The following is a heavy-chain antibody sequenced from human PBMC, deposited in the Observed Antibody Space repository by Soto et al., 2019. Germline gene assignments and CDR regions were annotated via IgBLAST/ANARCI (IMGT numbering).Heavy chain of an antibody. CDR2: MHYSGTT. D-gene: IGHD3-22*01. CDR1: GGSITNGAYY. CDR3: ARYYFDFGGYSNWFDP. V-gene: IGHV4-31*03. Sequence: QVQLQESGPGLVKPSQTLSLTCTVSGGSITNGAYYWSWIRQHPGKDLEWIEYMHYSGTTYYNPSLRSRVTMSLDTSKNQFSRKLSSVTAADTAVDYCARYYFDFGGYSNWFDPWGQGTLGTVSS. J-gene: IGHJ5*02.